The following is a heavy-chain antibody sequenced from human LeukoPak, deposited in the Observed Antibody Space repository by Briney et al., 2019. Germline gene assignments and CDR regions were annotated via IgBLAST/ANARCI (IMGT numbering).Heavy chain of an antibody. Sequence: GGSLRLSCAASGFSVSKTYMNWVRQASGKGPEWVSVIRSGGDTQYADSVKGRFTVSRDDSKNTLYLQMNSLRAEDTAVYYCAREGVYDNSGYNDALDIWGQGTQVTVSS. CDR2: IRSGGDT. D-gene: IGHD3-22*01. CDR3: AREGVYDNSGYNDALDI. V-gene: IGHV3-53*01. CDR1: GFSVSKTY. J-gene: IGHJ3*02.